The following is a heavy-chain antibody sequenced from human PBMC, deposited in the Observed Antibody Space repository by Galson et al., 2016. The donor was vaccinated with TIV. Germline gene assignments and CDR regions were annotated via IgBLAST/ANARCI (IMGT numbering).Heavy chain of an antibody. V-gene: IGHV3-23*01. CDR2: SSGSGDTI. J-gene: IGHJ3*01. Sequence: SLRLSCAASGFTFNTNTMSWIRQAPGKGLEWVSTSSGSGDTIYYADSVKGRFTISRGNSRNTLFLQMHSLRVEDTAVYYCAKRKNYGGDAFEDWGQGTLVTVSS. CDR1: GFTFNTNT. CDR3: AKRKNYGGDAFED. D-gene: IGHD2-21*01.